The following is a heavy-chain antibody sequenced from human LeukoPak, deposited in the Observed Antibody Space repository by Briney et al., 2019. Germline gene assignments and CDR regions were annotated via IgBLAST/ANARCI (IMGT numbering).Heavy chain of an antibody. CDR1: GFTFSSYA. D-gene: IGHD3-10*01. J-gene: IGHJ4*02. Sequence: GGSLRLSCAASGFTFSSYAMSWVRQAPGKGLEWVSAISSSGGTTYYSDSVKGRSTISRDNSKNTLYLQMNSLRAEDMAVYYCAKVAHYYGSGSYYEYYFDYWGQGTLVTVSS. V-gene: IGHV3-23*01. CDR2: ISSSGGTT. CDR3: AKVAHYYGSGSYYEYYFDY.